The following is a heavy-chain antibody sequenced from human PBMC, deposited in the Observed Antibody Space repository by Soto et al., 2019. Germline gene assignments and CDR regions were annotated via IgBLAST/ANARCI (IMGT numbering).Heavy chain of an antibody. D-gene: IGHD3-22*01. CDR1: GFSLSTSGVG. CDR2: IYWNDDK. Sequence: QITLKESGPTLVNPTQTLTLTCTFSGFSLSTSGVGVGWIRQPPGKALEWLALIYWNDDKRYSPSLKSRLTLTKETSKNQVVLTMTSMDPVDTATYYCAHISGRYYDSSGYNPFDYWGQGTLVTVSS. J-gene: IGHJ4*02. V-gene: IGHV2-5*01. CDR3: AHISGRYYDSSGYNPFDY.